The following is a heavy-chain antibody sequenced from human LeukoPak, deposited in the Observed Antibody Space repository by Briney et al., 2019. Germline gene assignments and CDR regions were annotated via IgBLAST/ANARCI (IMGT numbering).Heavy chain of an antibody. CDR3: VRALGDN. CDR2: VNSDGTST. D-gene: IGHD3-16*01. V-gene: IGHV3-74*01. CDR1: GFTFSNSW. Sequence: GGSLRLSCAASGFTFSNSWMNWVRQAPGKGLVWVLRVNSDGTSTNYADSVKGRFTISKDNTKNTLYLQMSGLRAEDSAIYYCVRALGDNWGQGTLVTVSS. J-gene: IGHJ4*02.